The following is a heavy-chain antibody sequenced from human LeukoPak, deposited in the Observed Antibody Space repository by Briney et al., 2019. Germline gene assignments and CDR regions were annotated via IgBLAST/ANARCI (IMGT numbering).Heavy chain of an antibody. J-gene: IGHJ6*02. CDR3: ARQLGGQQLWPHPNYYYYGMDV. CDR1: GGSISSGSYY. Sequence: PSQTLSLTCTVSGGSISSGSYYWSWIRQPAGKGLEWIGRIYTSGSTNYNPSLKSRVTISVDTSKNQFSLKLSSVTAVDTAVYYCARQLGGQQLWPHPNYYYYGMDVWGQGTTVTVSS. CDR2: IYTSGST. V-gene: IGHV4-61*02. D-gene: IGHD5-18*01.